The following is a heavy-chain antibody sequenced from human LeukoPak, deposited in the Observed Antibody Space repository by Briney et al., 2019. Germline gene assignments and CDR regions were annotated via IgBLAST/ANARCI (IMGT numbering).Heavy chain of an antibody. CDR1: GFTFSSYA. D-gene: IGHD3-3*01. CDR3: AKVGPSGSSYYDFWSANY. Sequence: GGSLRLSCAASGFTFSSYAMSWVRQAPGKGLEWVSSISGSGGSTYYPDSVKGRFTISRDSSKNTLYLQMNSLRAEDTAVYYCAKVGPSGSSYYDFWSANYWGQGTLVTVSS. V-gene: IGHV3-23*01. CDR2: ISGSGGST. J-gene: IGHJ4*02.